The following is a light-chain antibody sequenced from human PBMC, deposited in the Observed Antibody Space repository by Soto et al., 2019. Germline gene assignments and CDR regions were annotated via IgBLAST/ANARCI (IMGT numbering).Light chain of an antibody. J-gene: IGKJ1*01. CDR1: QSVSSN. CDR2: GAS. CDR3: QQYDNWPPTWT. Sequence: EIVMTQSPATLSVSPGERATLSCRASQSVSSNLAWYQQKPGQAPRLLIYGASTGATGIPARFSGSGSGTEFTLTMSSLQTEHFAVYYCQQYDNWPPTWTFGQGTKVENK. V-gene: IGKV3-15*01.